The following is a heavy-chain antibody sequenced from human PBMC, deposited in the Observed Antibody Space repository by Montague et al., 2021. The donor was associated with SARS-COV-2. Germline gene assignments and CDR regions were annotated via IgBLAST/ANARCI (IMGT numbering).Heavy chain of an antibody. CDR3: TRGPVFSNSWYSLPTLDQRPSWYFDL. Sequence: SETLSLTCAVYGVSFSGYYWSWIRQAQGKGLEWIGEINHSGRTXXXPSXXXRVTISVDTSTNQFYLNLNSVTAADTAVYYCTRGPVFSNSWYSLPTLDQRPSWYFDLWGRGTLVIVSS. CDR1: GVSFSGYY. CDR2: INHSGRT. D-gene: IGHD6-13*01. J-gene: IGHJ2*01. V-gene: IGHV4-34*01.